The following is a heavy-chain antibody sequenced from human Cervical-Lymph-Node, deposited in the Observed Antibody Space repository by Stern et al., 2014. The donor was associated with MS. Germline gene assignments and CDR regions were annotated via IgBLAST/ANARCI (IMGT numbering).Heavy chain of an antibody. CDR1: GGTFSSYA. D-gene: IGHD3-10*01. CDR3: ARTSTRGFDY. V-gene: IGHV1-69*01. Sequence: QVQLVQSGAEVKKPGSSVKVSCKASGGTFSSYAVNWVRQAPGQWLHWMGGIIPILGTAIYAQKFQGRVTITADESTSTAYMELSSLKSEDTAVYYCARTSTRGFDYWGQGTLVTVSS. J-gene: IGHJ4*02. CDR2: IIPILGTA.